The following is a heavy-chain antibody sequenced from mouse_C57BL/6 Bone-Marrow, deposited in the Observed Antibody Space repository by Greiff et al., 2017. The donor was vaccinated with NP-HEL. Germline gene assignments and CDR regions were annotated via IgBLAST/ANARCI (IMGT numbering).Heavy chain of an antibody. J-gene: IGHJ2*01. CDR2: IDPANGNT. Sequence: VQLQQSVAELVRPGASVKLSCTASGFNIKNTYMHWVKQRPEQGLEWIGRIDPANGNTKYAPKFQGTATITADTSSNTAYLQRISLTPEDTAIYYWAIYYFGSSLCYFDYWGQGTTLTVSS. V-gene: IGHV14-3*01. CDR1: GFNIKNTY. CDR3: AIYYFGSSLCYFDY. D-gene: IGHD1-1*01.